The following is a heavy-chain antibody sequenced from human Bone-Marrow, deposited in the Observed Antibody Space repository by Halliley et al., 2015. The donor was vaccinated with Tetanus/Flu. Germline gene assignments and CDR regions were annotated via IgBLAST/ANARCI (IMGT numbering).Heavy chain of an antibody. J-gene: IGHJ4*02. CDR3: ARDPIEVTGGGSFDY. Sequence: VSSISSRATNTYYADSVKGRFTIPRDNAKNSLYLQMNNLRAEDTAAYYCARDPIEVTGGGSFDYWGQGTLVTVSS. V-gene: IGHV3-21*01. D-gene: IGHD6-19*01. CDR2: ISSRATNT.